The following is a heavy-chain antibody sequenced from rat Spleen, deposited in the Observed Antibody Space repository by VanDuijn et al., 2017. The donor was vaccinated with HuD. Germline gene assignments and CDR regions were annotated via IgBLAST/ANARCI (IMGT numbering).Heavy chain of an antibody. D-gene: IGHD1-11*01. J-gene: IGHJ2*01. V-gene: IGHV5S23*01. CDR1: GFTFSYSG. CDR2: ISSGGGGI. Sequence: EVQLVESGGGLVQPGRSLKLSCAASGFTFSYSGMAWVRQAPTKGLEWVASISSGGGGIYYPDSVKGRFTISRDNAKSTLYLQMNSLRSEDTATYYCTRDGGGIGYFDYWGQGVMVTVSS. CDR3: TRDGGGIGYFDY.